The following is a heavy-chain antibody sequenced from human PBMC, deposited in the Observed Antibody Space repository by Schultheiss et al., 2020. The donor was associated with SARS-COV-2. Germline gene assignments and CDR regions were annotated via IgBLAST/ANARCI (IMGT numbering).Heavy chain of an antibody. CDR3: ARDPDEYSSSFPIDY. D-gene: IGHD6-6*01. CDR1: GYTFTSYD. J-gene: IGHJ4*02. CDR2: MNPNSGNT. V-gene: IGHV1-8*01. Sequence: ASVKVSCKASGYTFTSYDINWVRQATGQGLEWMGWMNPNSGNTGYAQKFQGRVTMTRDTSTSTVYMELSSLRSEDTAVYYCARDPDEYSSSFPIDYWGQGTLVTVSS.